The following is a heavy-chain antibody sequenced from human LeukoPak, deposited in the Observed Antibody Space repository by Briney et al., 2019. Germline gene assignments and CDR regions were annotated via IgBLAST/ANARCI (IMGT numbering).Heavy chain of an antibody. CDR1: GYTFTGYY. CDR3: ARDKSGNSGWYSYFDY. CDR2: INPNSGGT. V-gene: IGHV1-2*02. J-gene: IGHJ4*02. Sequence: ASVKVSCKASGYTFTGYYMHWVRQAPGQGLEWMGWINPNSGGTYYAQKFQGRVTMTRDTSISTAYMELSRLRSDDTAVYYCARDKSGNSGWYSYFDYWGQGTLVTVSS. D-gene: IGHD6-19*01.